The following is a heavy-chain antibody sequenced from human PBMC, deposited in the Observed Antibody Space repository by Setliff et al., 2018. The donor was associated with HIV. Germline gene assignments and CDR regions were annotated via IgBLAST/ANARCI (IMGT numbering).Heavy chain of an antibody. D-gene: IGHD6-19*01. CDR1: GFSLSSYGVG. J-gene: IGHJ4*02. V-gene: IGHV2-5*01. CDR3: AYTTVACPPIGHYFGS. CDR2: IYWNDDR. Sequence: SGPTLVNPTQTLTLTCSFSGFSLSSYGVGVGWIRQPPGKALEWLAVIYWNDDRRYSPSLKTRLTITKDTSKNQVVLTLANLDPVDTATYYCAYTTVACPPIGHYFGSWGQGTLVTVSS.